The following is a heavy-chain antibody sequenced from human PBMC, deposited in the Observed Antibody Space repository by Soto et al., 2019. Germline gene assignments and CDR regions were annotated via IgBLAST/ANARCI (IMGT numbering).Heavy chain of an antibody. J-gene: IGHJ5*02. Sequence: SETLSLTCAVYGGSFSGYYWSWIRQPPGKGLEWIGEINHSGSTNYNPSLKSRVTISVDTSKNQFSLKLSSVTAADTAVYYCARRRFTITNWFDPWGQGTLVTAPQ. CDR2: INHSGST. CDR1: GGSFSGYY. D-gene: IGHD5-12*01. V-gene: IGHV4-34*01. CDR3: ARRRFTITNWFDP.